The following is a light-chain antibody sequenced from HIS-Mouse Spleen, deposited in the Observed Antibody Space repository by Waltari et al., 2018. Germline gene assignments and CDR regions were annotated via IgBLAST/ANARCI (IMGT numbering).Light chain of an antibody. CDR2: KDS. CDR1: VLAKKY. V-gene: IGLV3-27*01. CDR3: YSAADNNRV. J-gene: IGLJ3*02. Sequence: SYELTQPSSVSVSPGQTARITCSGAVLAKKYARWFQQKPGQAPVLVIYKDSERPPGIPERFSGSSSGTTVTLTISGAQVEDEADYYCYSAADNNRVFGGGTKLTVL.